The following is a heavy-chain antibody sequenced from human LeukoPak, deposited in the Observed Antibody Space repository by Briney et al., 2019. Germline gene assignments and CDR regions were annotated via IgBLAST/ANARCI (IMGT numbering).Heavy chain of an antibody. Sequence: ASVKVSCKASGYTFTSYDINWVRQATGQGLEWMGWMNPNSGNTGYAQKFQGRVTITGNTSISTAYMELSSLRSEDTAVYYCAREFIAAAGLFSGSKYYYYYMDVWGKGTTVTVSS. V-gene: IGHV1-8*03. CDR2: MNPNSGNT. J-gene: IGHJ6*03. D-gene: IGHD6-13*01. CDR3: AREFIAAAGLFSGSKYYYYYMDV. CDR1: GYTFTSYD.